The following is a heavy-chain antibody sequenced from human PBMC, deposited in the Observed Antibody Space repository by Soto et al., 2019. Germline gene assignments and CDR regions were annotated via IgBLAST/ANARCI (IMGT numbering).Heavy chain of an antibody. CDR3: ARHIRYSYDYYYHTMDV. CDR2: IYPGDSDT. V-gene: IGHV5-51*01. J-gene: IGHJ6*02. CDR1: GYSFTSYW. Sequence: PGESLKISCKGSGYSFTSYWIGWVRQMPGKGLEWMGIIYPGDSDTKYSPSFQGQVTISADKSITTAYLQWSSLKASDTAMYYCARHIRYSYDYYYHTMDVWGQGTTVTVSS. D-gene: IGHD5-18*01.